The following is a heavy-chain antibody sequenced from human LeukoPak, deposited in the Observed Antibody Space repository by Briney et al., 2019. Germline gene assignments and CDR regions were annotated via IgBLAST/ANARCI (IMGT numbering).Heavy chain of an antibody. J-gene: IGHJ4*02. Sequence: GGSLRLSCAASGFTFSSYWMSWVRQAPGKGLEWVANIKQDGSEKYYVDSVKGRFTISRDNAKNSLYLQMNSLRAEDTAVYYCAKGAAAGRYLFDYWGQGTLVTVSS. V-gene: IGHV3-7*03. CDR1: GFTFSSYW. CDR2: IKQDGSEK. CDR3: AKGAAAGRYLFDY. D-gene: IGHD6-13*01.